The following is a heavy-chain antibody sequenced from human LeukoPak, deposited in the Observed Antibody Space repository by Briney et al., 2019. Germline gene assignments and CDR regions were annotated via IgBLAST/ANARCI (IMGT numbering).Heavy chain of an antibody. D-gene: IGHD3-22*01. Sequence: SETLSLTCTVSGGSISSYYWSWIRQPPGKGLEWIGYIYYSGSTNYNPSLKSRVTISVDTSKNQFSLKLSSVTAADTAVYYRARAAPYYYDSSGYYLGGIFDYWGQGTLVTVSS. CDR2: IYYSGST. V-gene: IGHV4-59*01. CDR1: GGSISSYY. J-gene: IGHJ4*02. CDR3: ARAAPYYYDSSGYYLGGIFDY.